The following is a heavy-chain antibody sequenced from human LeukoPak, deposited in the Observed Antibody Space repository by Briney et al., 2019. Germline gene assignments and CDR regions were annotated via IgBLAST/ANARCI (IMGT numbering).Heavy chain of an antibody. J-gene: IGHJ1*01. CDR3: ARGPAIPEYFQH. D-gene: IGHD2-2*01. V-gene: IGHV3-11*04. CDR1: GFTFSDYY. Sequence: GGSLRLSCAASGFTFSDYYMSWLRQAPGKGVEWVSYISSSGSTIYYADSVKGRFTNSRDNAKNSLYLRMNSLRAEDTAVYYCARGPAIPEYFQHWGQGTLVTVSS. CDR2: ISSSGSTI.